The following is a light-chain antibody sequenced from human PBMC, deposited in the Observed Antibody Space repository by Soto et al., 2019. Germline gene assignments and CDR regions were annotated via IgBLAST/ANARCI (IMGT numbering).Light chain of an antibody. V-gene: IGKV1-39*01. CDR3: QQSFNTPLT. CDR2: DAD. Sequence: DFQMTQSPSSLSASVGDRVTMSCRSSHSISTSLNWYQQKPGKAPNLLIYDADTLHRGVPSRFSGSGSGTEIPLNISGLQPEDFATYFFQQSFNTPLTFGAGTKVELK. J-gene: IGKJ4*01. CDR1: HSISTS.